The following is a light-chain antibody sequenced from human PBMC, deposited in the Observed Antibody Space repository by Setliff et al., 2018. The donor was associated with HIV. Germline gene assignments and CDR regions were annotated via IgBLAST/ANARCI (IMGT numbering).Light chain of an antibody. CDR1: SSNIGSNT. CDR2: SNN. J-gene: IGLJ1*01. Sequence: QSVLTQPPSASGIPGQRVTISCSGSSSNIGSNTVNWYRQLPGTAPKLLIYSNNQRPSGVPDRFSGSKSGTSASLGISGLQSEDEADYYCSSYAITNTLPFGTGTKVTVL. V-gene: IGLV1-44*01. CDR3: SSYAITNTLP.